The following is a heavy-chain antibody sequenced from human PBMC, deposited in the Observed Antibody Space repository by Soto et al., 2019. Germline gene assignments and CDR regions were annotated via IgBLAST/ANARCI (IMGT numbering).Heavy chain of an antibody. CDR1: GFTVGSNY. Sequence: EVQLVESGGGLVQPGGSLRLSCAASGFTVGSNYMNWVRQAPGKGLEWVSVIYSGGSTYYADSVKGRFTISRDNSKNTLDLQMKSLRAEDTAVYYCARSWAVAGSYDYWGQGTLVTVSS. CDR2: IYSGGST. V-gene: IGHV3-66*01. D-gene: IGHD6-19*01. J-gene: IGHJ4*02. CDR3: ARSWAVAGSYDY.